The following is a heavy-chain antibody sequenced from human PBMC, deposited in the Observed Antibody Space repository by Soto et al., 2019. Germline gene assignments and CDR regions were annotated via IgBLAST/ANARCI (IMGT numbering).Heavy chain of an antibody. CDR3: ARDYYDSVLRTPDV. CDR2: IIPIFGTA. J-gene: IGHJ6*02. D-gene: IGHD3-10*01. Sequence: ASVKVSCKASGGTFSSYAISWVRQAPGQGLEWMGGIIPIFGTANYAQKFQGRVTITADESTSTAYMELSSLRSEDTAVYYCARDYYDSVLRTPDVWGQGTTVTVSS. CDR1: GGTFSSYA. V-gene: IGHV1-69*13.